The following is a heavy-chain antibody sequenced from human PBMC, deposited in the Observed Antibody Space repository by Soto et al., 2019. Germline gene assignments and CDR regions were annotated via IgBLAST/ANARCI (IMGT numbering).Heavy chain of an antibody. D-gene: IGHD3-10*01. CDR1: GFSISPYS. Sequence: EVQLVESGGGLVKPGGSLRLSCSASGFSISPYSMSWVRQAPGKGLQWVSSIDSSSSYIQYAGSVKGRFTISRDNAKNSLYLQMNSLRVEDTAVYYCARDGSGSYSYYHYYMDVWGKGTAVTVS. J-gene: IGHJ6*03. CDR3: ARDGSGSYSYYHYYMDV. V-gene: IGHV3-21*01. CDR2: IDSSSSYI.